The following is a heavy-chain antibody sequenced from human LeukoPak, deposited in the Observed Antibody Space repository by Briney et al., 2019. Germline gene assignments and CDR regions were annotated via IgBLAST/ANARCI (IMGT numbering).Heavy chain of an antibody. D-gene: IGHD3-22*01. CDR3: ARDKDSSGYIPDY. J-gene: IGHJ4*02. CDR1: GFTFSSYG. V-gene: IGHV3-33*01. Sequence: GGSLGLSCAASGFTFSSYGMHWVRQAPGKGLEWVAVIWYDGSNKYYADSVKGRFTISRDNSKNTLYLQMNSLRAEDTAVYYCARDKDSSGYIPDYWGQGTLVTVSS. CDR2: IWYDGSNK.